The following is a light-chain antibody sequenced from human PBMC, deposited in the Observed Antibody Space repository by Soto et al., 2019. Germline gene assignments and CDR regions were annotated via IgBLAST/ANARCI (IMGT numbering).Light chain of an antibody. CDR2: AAS. J-gene: IGKJ4*01. CDR1: QNISRY. V-gene: IGKV1-39*01. Sequence: DIHMTQSPSSLSASVGDRVTITCRASQNISRYLDWYQQKPGKAPKLLIYAASSLQSGVPSRFSGGGSATDFTLTISSLQPEDFATYYCQQSYSAPPSFGGGTKVDIK. CDR3: QQSYSAPPS.